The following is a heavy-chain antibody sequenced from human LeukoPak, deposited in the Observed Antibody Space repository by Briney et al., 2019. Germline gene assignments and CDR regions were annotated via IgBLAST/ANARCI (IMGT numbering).Heavy chain of an antibody. Sequence: PGGSLRLSCAASGFTFSSYSMNWVRQAPGKGLEWVSSISSSGRYIYYSDSLKGRFTVSRDNAENSLYLQMNSLRAEDTAFYYCARDLDRMISIYDYWGRGTLVTVSS. J-gene: IGHJ4*02. D-gene: IGHD3/OR15-3a*01. V-gene: IGHV3-21*01. CDR3: ARDLDRMISIYDY. CDR1: GFTFSSYS. CDR2: ISSSGRYI.